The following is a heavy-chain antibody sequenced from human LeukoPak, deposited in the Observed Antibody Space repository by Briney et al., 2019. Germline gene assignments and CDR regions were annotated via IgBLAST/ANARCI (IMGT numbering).Heavy chain of an antibody. CDR3: AKGEGSGWSGDAFDI. J-gene: IGHJ3*02. V-gene: IGHV3-33*05. Sequence: GGSLRLSCAASGFTFSSYDMHWVRQAPGKGLEWVALISYDGSDEYYADSVKGRFTISRDNSKNTLYLQMNSLRAEDTAVYYCAKGEGSGWSGDAFDIWGQGTMVTVSS. CDR1: GFTFSSYD. D-gene: IGHD6-19*01. CDR2: ISYDGSDE.